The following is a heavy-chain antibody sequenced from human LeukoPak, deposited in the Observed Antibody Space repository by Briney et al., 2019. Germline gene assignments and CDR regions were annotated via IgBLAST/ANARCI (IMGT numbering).Heavy chain of an antibody. V-gene: IGHV1-18*01. CDR2: ISAYNGNT. Sequence: GASVKVSCKASGYTFTNYATHWVRQAPGQRLEWMGWISAYNGNTNYAQKLQGRVTMTTDTSTSTAYMELRSLRSDDTAVYYCARGPRYGSGSYYNLYWGQGTLVTVSS. D-gene: IGHD3-10*01. CDR3: ARGPRYGSGSYYNLY. CDR1: GYTFTNYA. J-gene: IGHJ4*02.